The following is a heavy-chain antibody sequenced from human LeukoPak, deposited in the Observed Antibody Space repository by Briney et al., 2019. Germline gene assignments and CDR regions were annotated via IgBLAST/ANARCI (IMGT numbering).Heavy chain of an antibody. CDR1: GFTFSSYW. J-gene: IGHJ5*02. CDR2: IKQDGSEK. Sequence: GGSLRLSCAASGFTFSSYWMSWVRQAPGKGLEWVANIKQDGSEKYYVDSVKGRFTISRDNAKNSLYLQMNSLRAEDTAVYYCARDPVGVVEPAGWFDPWGQGTLVTVSS. V-gene: IGHV3-7*01. D-gene: IGHD2-2*01. CDR3: ARDPVGVVEPAGWFDP.